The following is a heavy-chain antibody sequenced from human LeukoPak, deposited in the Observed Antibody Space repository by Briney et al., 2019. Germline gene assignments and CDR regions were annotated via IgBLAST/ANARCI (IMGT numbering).Heavy chain of an antibody. CDR1: GFTFSSYG. CDR2: ISYDGSNK. V-gene: IGHV3-30*03. CDR3: ARGEDYYDSSGYSAYFDY. J-gene: IGHJ4*02. D-gene: IGHD3-22*01. Sequence: GRSLRLSCAASGFTFSSYGMHWVRQAPGKGLEWVAVISYDGSNKYYADSVKGRFTISRDNSKNTLYLQMNSLRAEDTAVYYCARGEDYYDSSGYSAYFDYWGQGTLVTVSS.